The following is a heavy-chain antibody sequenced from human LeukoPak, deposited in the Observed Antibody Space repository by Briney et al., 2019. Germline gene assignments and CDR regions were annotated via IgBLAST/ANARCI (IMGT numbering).Heavy chain of an antibody. CDR3: ARDQEQWLVRWFDP. J-gene: IGHJ5*02. D-gene: IGHD6-19*01. V-gene: IGHV3-30*04. CDR2: ISYDGSNK. Sequence: GGSLRLSCAASGFTFSSYAMHWVRQAPGKGLEWVAVISYDGSNKYYADSVKGRFTISGDNSKNTLYLQMNSLRAEDTAVYYCARDQEQWLVRWFDPWGQGTLVTVSS. CDR1: GFTFSSYA.